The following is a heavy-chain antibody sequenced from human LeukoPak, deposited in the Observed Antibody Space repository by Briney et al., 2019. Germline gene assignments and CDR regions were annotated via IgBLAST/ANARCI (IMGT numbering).Heavy chain of an antibody. V-gene: IGHV1-8*01. Sequence: AASVNVSCKASGYTFTSYDINWVRQATGQGLEWMGWMNPNSGNTXXXXKFQGRVTMTRNTSISTAYMELSSLRSEDTDVYYCARDXXXXXGYYPWGQGTLATVSS. CDR1: GYTFTSYD. CDR3: ARDXXXXXGYYP. CDR2: MNPNSGNT. J-gene: IGHJ5*02. D-gene: IGHD3-9*01.